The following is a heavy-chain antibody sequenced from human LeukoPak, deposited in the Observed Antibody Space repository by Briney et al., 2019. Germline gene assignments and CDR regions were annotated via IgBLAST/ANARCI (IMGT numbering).Heavy chain of an antibody. J-gene: IGHJ4*02. CDR1: GGSIRNYY. CDR3: ARSTRYYDILTGYFRGGVLDY. CDR2: IYSSGST. Sequence: SETPSLTCTVSGGSIRNYYWSWIRQPAGKGLEWIGRIYSSGSTNYNPSLKSRVTMSVDTSKNQFSLKLSSVTAADTAVYYCARSTRYYDILTGYFRGGVLDYWGQGTLVTVSS. D-gene: IGHD3-9*01. V-gene: IGHV4-4*07.